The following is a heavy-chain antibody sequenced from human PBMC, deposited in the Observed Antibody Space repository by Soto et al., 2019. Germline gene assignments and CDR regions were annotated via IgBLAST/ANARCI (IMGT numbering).Heavy chain of an antibody. CDR2: IYYSGTT. Sequence: SETLSLTCTVSGGSIRSGSYYWSWIRQHPGKGLEWIGYIYYSGTTYYNPSLKSRVSISIDTSKNQFSLKLSSVTAADTAVYYCARASYSDNGGHDYWGQGTLGTVSS. CDR1: GGSIRSGSYY. V-gene: IGHV4-31*03. J-gene: IGHJ4*02. D-gene: IGHD3-22*01. CDR3: ARASYSDNGGHDY.